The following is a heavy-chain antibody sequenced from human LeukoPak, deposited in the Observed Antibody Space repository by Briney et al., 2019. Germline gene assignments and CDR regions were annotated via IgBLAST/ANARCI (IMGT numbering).Heavy chain of an antibody. D-gene: IGHD6-13*01. CDR2: IRYDGSNK. Sequence: GGSLRLSCEASGFTFGSYGMHWVRQAPGKGLEWVAFIRYDGSNKYYADSVKGRFTISRDNSKNTLYLQMNSLRAEDTAVYYCARDAVAAAGIWVFDYWGQGTLVTVSS. J-gene: IGHJ4*02. V-gene: IGHV3-30*02. CDR3: ARDAVAAAGIWVFDY. CDR1: GFTFGSYG.